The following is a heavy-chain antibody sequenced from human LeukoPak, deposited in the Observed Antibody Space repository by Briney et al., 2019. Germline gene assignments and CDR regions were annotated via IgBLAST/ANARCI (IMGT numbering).Heavy chain of an antibody. CDR1: GFTFTDYW. D-gene: IGHD6-13*01. CDR2: IRQDGSEK. CDR3: ARDGTAAGLYFDL. Sequence: PGGSLRLSCEVSGFTFTDYWMNWVRQAPGKGPEWVASIRQDGSEKTYVDSVKGRFTISRDNTKNSLSLQLNGLRAEDTAAYYCARDGTAAGLYFDLWGQGTLVTVSS. J-gene: IGHJ4*01. V-gene: IGHV3-7*01.